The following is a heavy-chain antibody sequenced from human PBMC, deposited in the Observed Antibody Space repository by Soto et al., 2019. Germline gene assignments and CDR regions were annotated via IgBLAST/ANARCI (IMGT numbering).Heavy chain of an antibody. CDR3: AVSDITGTTYFDY. CDR1: GFTFSSYG. J-gene: IGHJ4*02. CDR2: IWYDGSNK. D-gene: IGHD1-20*01. V-gene: IGHV3-33*01. Sequence: QVQLVESGGGVVQPGRSLRLSCAASGFTFSSYGMHWVRQAPGKGLEWVAVIWYDGSNKYYADSVTGRFTISRDNSKNTLYLQMKSLRAEDTAVYYCAVSDITGTTYFDYWGQGTLVTVSS.